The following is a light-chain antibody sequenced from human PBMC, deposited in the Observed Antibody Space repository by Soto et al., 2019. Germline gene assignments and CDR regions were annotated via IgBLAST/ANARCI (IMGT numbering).Light chain of an antibody. CDR1: QSISSY. CDR3: QQSYSSPIT. Sequence: DIQMTQSRSSLSASVGDRVTITCRASQSISSYLNWYHQKPGKAPKLMIYAASSLQSGVPSRFRGSGSGTDFTLTISSLQPEDFATYYCQQSYSSPITFGQGTRLEIK. V-gene: IGKV1-39*01. J-gene: IGKJ5*01. CDR2: AAS.